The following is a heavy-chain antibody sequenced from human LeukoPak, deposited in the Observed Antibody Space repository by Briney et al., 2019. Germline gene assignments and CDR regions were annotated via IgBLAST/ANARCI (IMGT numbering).Heavy chain of an antibody. V-gene: IGHV4-59*01. CDR3: ARGGKQWRGGNYFDS. J-gene: IGHJ4*02. D-gene: IGHD6-19*01. CDR2: IYYSGST. Sequence: PSETLSLTCTVSGGSISSYYWSWIRQPPGKGLEWIGYIYYSGSTNYNPSLKSRVTISVDTSKNQFSLKLSSVTAADTAVYYCARGGKQWRGGNYFDSWGQGTLVAVSS. CDR1: GGSISSYY.